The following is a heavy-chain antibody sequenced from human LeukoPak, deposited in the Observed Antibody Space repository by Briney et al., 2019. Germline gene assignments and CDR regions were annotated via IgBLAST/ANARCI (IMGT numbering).Heavy chain of an antibody. CDR2: ISYDGSNK. Sequence: GGSLRLSCAASGFTFSSYAMHWVRQAPGKGLEWVAVISYDGSNKYYADSVKGRFTISRDNAKNSLYLQMNSLRAEDTAVYYCARDQTGPTHYWGQGTLVTVSS. CDR1: GFTFSSYA. V-gene: IGHV3-30-3*01. J-gene: IGHJ4*02. D-gene: IGHD3-9*01. CDR3: ARDQTGPTHY.